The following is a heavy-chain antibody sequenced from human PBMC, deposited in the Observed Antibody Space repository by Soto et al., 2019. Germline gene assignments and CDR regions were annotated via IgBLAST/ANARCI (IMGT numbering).Heavy chain of an antibody. J-gene: IGHJ6*02. V-gene: IGHV4-30-2*01. CDR2: IYHSGSN. D-gene: IGHD2-8*01. CDR1: GGAISRGGYS. Sequence: SEDLSLPWAGSGGAISRGGYSLSWIRQPPRKGLAGLGYIYHSGSNYYNPSLKSRVTISVDRSKNQFSLKLSSVTAAETAVYYCARQAKYCTNGVCSYGMDVWGQGTTVTVSS. CDR3: ARQAKYCTNGVCSYGMDV.